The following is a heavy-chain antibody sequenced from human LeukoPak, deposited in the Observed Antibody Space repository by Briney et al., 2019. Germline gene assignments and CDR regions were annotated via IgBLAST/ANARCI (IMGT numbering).Heavy chain of an antibody. V-gene: IGHV4-38-2*02. J-gene: IGHJ4*02. CDR3: AGIPTGDTAMVRPYFDY. D-gene: IGHD5-18*01. Sequence: SETLSLTCTVSGYSISSGYYWGWIRQPPGKGLEWIGSIYHSGSTYYNPSLKSRVTISVDTSKNQFSLKLSSVTAADTAVYYCAGIPTGDTAMVRPYFDYWGQGTLVTVSS. CDR1: GYSISSGYY. CDR2: IYHSGST.